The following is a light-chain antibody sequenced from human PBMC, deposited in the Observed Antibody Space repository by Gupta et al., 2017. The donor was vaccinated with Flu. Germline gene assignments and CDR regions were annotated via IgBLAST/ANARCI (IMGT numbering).Light chain of an antibody. Sequence: DIQMTQSPSTLSASVGDRVTITCRASQSSSSWLAWYQQKPGKPPKLLIYMASTLETGVPSRFAGSGSGTEFPLTISSLQPDDFATYYCQEYNRYSWTFGQGTKVEIK. CDR3: QEYNRYSWT. J-gene: IGKJ1*01. V-gene: IGKV1-5*03. CDR1: QSSSSW. CDR2: MAS.